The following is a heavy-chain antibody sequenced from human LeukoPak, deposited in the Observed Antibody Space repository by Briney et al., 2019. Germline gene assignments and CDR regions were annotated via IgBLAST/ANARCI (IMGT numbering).Heavy chain of an antibody. CDR2: INPTGGST. Sequence: ASVKVSCKASGYTFPSYFMHWVRQAPGQGLEWMGIINPTGGSTTYAQKFQGRVTMTRDTSTSTVYMELSSLRSDDTAVYYCARATPGMDVWGQGTTVTVSS. V-gene: IGHV1-46*01. J-gene: IGHJ6*02. CDR3: ARATPGMDV. CDR1: GYTFPSYF.